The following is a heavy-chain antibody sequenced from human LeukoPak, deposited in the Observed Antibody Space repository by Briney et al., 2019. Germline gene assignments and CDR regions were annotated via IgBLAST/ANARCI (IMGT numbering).Heavy chain of an antibody. CDR3: ARGRYNWNDGGDFDI. V-gene: IGHV3-23*01. CDR2: ISGSGGST. J-gene: IGHJ3*02. CDR1: GFTFSSYA. D-gene: IGHD1-1*01. Sequence: PGGSLRLSCAASGFTFSSYAMSWVRQTPGKGLECVSAISGSGGSTNYAASVKGRFTISRDNSKNTLYLQMNSLRAEDTAVYYCARGRYNWNDGGDFDIWGQGTMVTVSS.